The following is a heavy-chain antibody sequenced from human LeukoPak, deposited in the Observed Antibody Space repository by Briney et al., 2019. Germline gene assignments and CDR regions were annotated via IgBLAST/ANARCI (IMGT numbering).Heavy chain of an antibody. V-gene: IGHV4-34*01. CDR3: ARDNSHYYMDV. D-gene: IGHD2/OR15-2a*01. CDR2: INHSGST. Sequence: SETLSLTCAVYGGSFSGYYWSWIRQPPGKGLEWIGEINHSGSTNYNPSLKSRVTISVDTSKNQFSLKLSSVTAADTAVYYCARDNSHYYMDVWGKGTTVTVSS. CDR1: GGSFSGYY. J-gene: IGHJ6*03.